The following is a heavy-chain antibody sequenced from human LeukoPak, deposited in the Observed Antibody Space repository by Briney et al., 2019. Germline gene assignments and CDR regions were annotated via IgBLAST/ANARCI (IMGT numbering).Heavy chain of an antibody. Sequence: ASVKVSCKASGYTFTGYYMHWVRQAPGQGLEWMGWINPNSGGTNYAQKFQGRVTMTRDTSISTAYMELSRLRSYDTAVYYCARVTGDRRGHAFDIWGQGTMVTVSS. D-gene: IGHD7-27*01. J-gene: IGHJ3*02. V-gene: IGHV1-2*02. CDR1: GYTFTGYY. CDR3: ARVTGDRRGHAFDI. CDR2: INPNSGGT.